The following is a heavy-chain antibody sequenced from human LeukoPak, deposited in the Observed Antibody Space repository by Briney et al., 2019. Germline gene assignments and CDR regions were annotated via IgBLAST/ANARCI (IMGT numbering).Heavy chain of an antibody. V-gene: IGHV1-3*02. J-gene: IGHJ4*02. CDR2: SNAGNGNT. CDR1: GYTFTSYA. Sequence: ASVKVSCKASGYTFTSYAMHWVRQAPGQRLEWMGWSNAGNGNTKYSQEFQGRVTITRDTSASTAYMELSSLRSEDTAVYYCARGSKTTPPTKYYFDYWGQGTLVTVSS. CDR3: ARGSKTTPPTKYYFDY. D-gene: IGHD1-1*01.